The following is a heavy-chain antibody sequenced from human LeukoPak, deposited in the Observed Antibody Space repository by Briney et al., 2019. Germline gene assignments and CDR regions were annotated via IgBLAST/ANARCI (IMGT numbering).Heavy chain of an antibody. CDR3: ARDSGSYHYFDY. J-gene: IGHJ4*02. CDR1: GGTFSSYT. Sequence: SVKASCKASGGTFSSYTISWVRQAPGQGLEWMGRIIPILGIANYAQKFQGRVTITADKSTSTAYMELSSLRSEDTAVYYCARDSGSYHYFDYWGQGTLVTVSS. D-gene: IGHD1-26*01. CDR2: IIPILGIA. V-gene: IGHV1-69*04.